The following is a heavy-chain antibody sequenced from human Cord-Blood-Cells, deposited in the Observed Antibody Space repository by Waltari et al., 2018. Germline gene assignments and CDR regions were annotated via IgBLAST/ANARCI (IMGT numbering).Heavy chain of an antibody. J-gene: IGHJ4*02. CDR2: INPNSGGT. D-gene: IGHD2-21*01. Sequence: QVQLVQSGAEVKKPGASVKVSCKASGYTFTGYYMHWVRPAPGQGLEWMGWINPNSGGTNYAQKFQGWVTMTRDTSISTAYMELSRLRSDDTAVYYCARASDCGGDCYIDFDYWGQGTLVTVSS. V-gene: IGHV1-2*04. CDR3: ARASDCGGDCYIDFDY. CDR1: GYTFTGYY.